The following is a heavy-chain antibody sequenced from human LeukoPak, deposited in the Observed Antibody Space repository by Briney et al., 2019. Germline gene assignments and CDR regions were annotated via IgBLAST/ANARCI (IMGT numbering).Heavy chain of an antibody. Sequence: SETLSLTCTVSGGSVSIGNYYWSWIRQPPGKGLEWIGEINHSGSTNYNPSLKSRVTISVDTSKNQFSLKLSSVTAADTAVYYCARGTYYDFWSGQPYYYYGMDVWGQGTTVTVSS. CDR1: GGSVSIGNYY. V-gene: IGHV4-39*07. D-gene: IGHD3-3*01. CDR3: ARGTYYDFWSGQPYYYYGMDV. J-gene: IGHJ6*02. CDR2: INHSGST.